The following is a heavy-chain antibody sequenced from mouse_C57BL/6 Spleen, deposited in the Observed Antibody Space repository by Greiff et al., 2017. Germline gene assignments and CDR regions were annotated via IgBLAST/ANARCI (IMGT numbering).Heavy chain of an antibody. CDR3: ARRHYGSSYYAMDY. CDR1: GYTFTSYG. J-gene: IGHJ4*01. CDR2: IYPRSGNT. V-gene: IGHV1-81*01. Sequence: VKLMESGAELARPGASVKLSCKASGYTFTSYGISWVKQRTGQGLEWIGEIYPRSGNTYYNEKFKGKATLTADKSSSTAYMELRSLTSEDSAVYFCARRHYGSSYYAMDYWGQGTSVTVSS. D-gene: IGHD1-1*01.